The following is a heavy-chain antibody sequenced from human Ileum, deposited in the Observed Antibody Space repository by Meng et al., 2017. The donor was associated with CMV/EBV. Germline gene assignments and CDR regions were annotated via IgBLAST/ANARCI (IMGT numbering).Heavy chain of an antibody. CDR2: INSDGSST. J-gene: IGHJ4*02. D-gene: IGHD3-16*01. CDR1: GFTFSSYW. V-gene: IGHV3-74*01. Sequence: ASGFTFSSYWMHWVRQAPGKGLVWVSRINSDGSSTSYADSVKGRFTISRDNAKNTLYLQMNSLRAEDTAVYYCARVALRPHYYFDYWGQGTLVTVSS. CDR3: ARVALRPHYYFDY.